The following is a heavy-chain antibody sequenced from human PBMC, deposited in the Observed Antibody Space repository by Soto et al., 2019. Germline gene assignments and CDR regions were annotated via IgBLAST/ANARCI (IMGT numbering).Heavy chain of an antibody. J-gene: IGHJ3*02. V-gene: IGHV1-2*04. D-gene: IGHD5-12*01. CDR2: INPNSGGT. CDR3: ARGGDGYSDAFDI. Sequence: SVKVSCKASGYTFTGYYMHWVRQAPGQGLEWMGWINPNSGGTNYAQKFQGWVTMTRDTSISTAYMELSRLRSDDTAVYHCARGGDGYSDAFDIWGQGTMVTVSS. CDR1: GYTFTGYY.